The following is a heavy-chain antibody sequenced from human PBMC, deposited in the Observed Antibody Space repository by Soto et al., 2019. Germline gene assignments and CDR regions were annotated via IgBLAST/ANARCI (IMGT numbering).Heavy chain of an antibody. Sequence: GGSLRLSCAASGFTFSSYAMSWVRQAPGKGLEWVSAISGSGGSTYYADSVKGRFTISSDNSKNTLYLQMNSLRAEDTAVYYCAKDLLVRRVIIDHFDYWGQGTLVTVSS. CDR2: ISGSGGST. D-gene: IGHD3-10*01. CDR3: AKDLLVRRVIIDHFDY. V-gene: IGHV3-23*01. J-gene: IGHJ4*02. CDR1: GFTFSSYA.